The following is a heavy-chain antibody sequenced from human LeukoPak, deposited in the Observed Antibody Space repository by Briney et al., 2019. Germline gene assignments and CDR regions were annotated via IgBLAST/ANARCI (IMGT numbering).Heavy chain of an antibody. J-gene: IGHJ4*02. Sequence: GGSLRLSCAASGFTFDDYAMHWVRQAPGKGLEWVSGISWNSGSIGYADSVKGRFTISRDNAKNSLYLQMNSLRAEDTALYYCAKDIESGGYGSGSYTYFDYWGQGTLVTVSS. CDR2: ISWNSGSI. CDR3: AKDIESGGYGSGSYTYFDY. V-gene: IGHV3-9*01. D-gene: IGHD3-10*01. CDR1: GFTFDDYA.